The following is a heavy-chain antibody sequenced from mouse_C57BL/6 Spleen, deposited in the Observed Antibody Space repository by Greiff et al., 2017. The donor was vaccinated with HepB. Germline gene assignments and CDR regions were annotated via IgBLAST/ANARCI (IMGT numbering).Heavy chain of an antibody. Sequence: QVQLKQPGAELVMPGASVKLSCKASGYTFTSYWMHWVKQRPGQGLEWIGEIDPSDSYTNYNQKFKGKSTLTVDKSSSTAYMQLSSLTSEDSAVYYCARLDTTVVAPYYAMDYWGQGTSVTVSS. CDR3: ARLDTTVVAPYYAMDY. V-gene: IGHV1-69*01. J-gene: IGHJ4*01. D-gene: IGHD1-1*01. CDR2: IDPSDSYT. CDR1: GYTFTSYW.